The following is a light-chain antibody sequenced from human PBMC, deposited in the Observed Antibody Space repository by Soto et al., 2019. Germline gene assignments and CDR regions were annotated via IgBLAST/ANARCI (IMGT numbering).Light chain of an antibody. Sequence: EIVLTQSPATLSLSPGERVTLSCRASQSVSSYLAWYQQKPGQAPRLLIYDASNRATGIPARFSGSGSGTDFNLTISSLEPEDFAVYYCQQRSNWPFTFGQGTRLEIK. CDR2: DAS. J-gene: IGKJ5*01. CDR3: QQRSNWPFT. CDR1: QSVSSY. V-gene: IGKV3-11*01.